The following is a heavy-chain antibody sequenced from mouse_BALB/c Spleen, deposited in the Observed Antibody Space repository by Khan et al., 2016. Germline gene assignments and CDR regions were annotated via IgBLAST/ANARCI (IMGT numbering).Heavy chain of an antibody. CDR2: IDPANGNT. CDR1: GFNIKDTY. J-gene: IGHJ1*01. D-gene: IGHD3-3*01. CDR3: AGTYFDV. Sequence: VQLQQSGAELVKPGASVKLSCTASGFNIKDTYMHWVKQRPEQGLEWIGRIDPANGNTKYDPKFQGKATITADTSSNTAYLQLSSLTAEDAAVYYCAGTYFDVWGAGTTVTVSS. V-gene: IGHV14-3*02.